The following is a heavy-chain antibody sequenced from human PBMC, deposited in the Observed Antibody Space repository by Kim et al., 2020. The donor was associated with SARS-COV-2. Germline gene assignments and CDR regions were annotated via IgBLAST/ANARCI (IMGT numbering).Heavy chain of an antibody. CDR2: AYYIGNT. J-gene: IGHJ6*03. D-gene: IGHD6-19*01. V-gene: IGHV4-39*01. CDR1: GGSLSSSSYY. CDR3: ARHQRYSGGWYGSFSYSYKDV. Sequence: SETLSLTCTVSGGSLSSSSYYWGWIRQAPGQGREWIGNAYYIGNTYSYPTLKSRVTISVDTSKNTFSLKPGSVTAADPAVYYSARHQRYSGGWYGSFSYSYKDVGRKRPAVTAS.